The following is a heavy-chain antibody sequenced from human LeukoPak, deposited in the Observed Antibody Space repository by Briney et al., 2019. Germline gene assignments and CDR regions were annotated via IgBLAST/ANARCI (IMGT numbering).Heavy chain of an antibody. Sequence: GRSLRISFGASGLTFRSYAMLWVRPAPGTGLELVAVLSHDGSNKYNADSVKGRFTISRDNSKNTLHLQMNSLRAEDTAVYYCAGNARLGGGDFDYFDYWGQGTLVTVSS. CDR2: LSHDGSNK. D-gene: IGHD2-21*01. CDR3: AGNARLGGGDFDYFDY. V-gene: IGHV3-30*04. J-gene: IGHJ4*02. CDR1: GLTFRSYA.